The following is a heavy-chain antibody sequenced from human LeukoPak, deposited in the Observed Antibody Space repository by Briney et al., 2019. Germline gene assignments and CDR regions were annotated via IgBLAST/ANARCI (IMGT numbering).Heavy chain of an antibody. CDR3: ARARYYDFWSGYDY. CDR2: INHSGST. CDR1: GGSFSGYY. D-gene: IGHD3-3*01. V-gene: IGHV4-34*01. Sequence: SETLSLTCAVYGGSFSGYYWSWIRQPPGEGLEWIGEINHSGSTNYNPSLKSRVTISVDTSKNQFSLKLSSVTAADTAVYYCARARYYDFWSGYDYWGQGTLVTVSS. J-gene: IGHJ4*02.